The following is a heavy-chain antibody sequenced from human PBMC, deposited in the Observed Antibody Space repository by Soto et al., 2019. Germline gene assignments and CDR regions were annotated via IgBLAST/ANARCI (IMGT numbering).Heavy chain of an antibody. D-gene: IGHD2-15*01. CDR3: CVVKRRDQYSTSGYWFDP. CDR2: IKSKADGETK. J-gene: IGHJ5*02. CDR1: GFTFSHAW. V-gene: IGHV3-15*01. Sequence: GGSLRLSCAASGFTFSHAWMSWVRQAPGKGLEWVGRIKSKADGETKDYGAPVRGRFTISRDDSKDTLYLQMNSLRIEDTAVYYCCVVKRRDQYSTSGYWFDPWGPGTLVTVSS.